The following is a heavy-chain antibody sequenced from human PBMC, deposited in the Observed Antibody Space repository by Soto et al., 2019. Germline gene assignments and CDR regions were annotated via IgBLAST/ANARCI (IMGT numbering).Heavy chain of an antibody. J-gene: IGHJ4*02. CDR2: ISYGGGTT. Sequence: GGSLRLSCAASEFTFSNYAMSWVRQAPGKGLEWVSAISYGGGTTYYADSVKGRFTISRDNSKNTLYLQMNSLRAEDTAVYYCAKNPGYYYDSTGYHLDYWGQGT. CDR3: AKNPGYYYDSTGYHLDY. D-gene: IGHD3-22*01. V-gene: IGHV3-23*01. CDR1: EFTFSNYA.